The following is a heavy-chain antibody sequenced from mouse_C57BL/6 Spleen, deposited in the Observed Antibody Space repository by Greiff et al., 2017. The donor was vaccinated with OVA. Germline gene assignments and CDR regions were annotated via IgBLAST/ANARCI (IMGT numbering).Heavy chain of an antibody. CDR1: GFNIKDDY. Sequence: VQLKQSGAELVRPGASVKLSCTASGFNIKDDYMHWVKQRPEQGLEWIGWIDPENGDTEYASKFQGKATITADTSSNTDYLQLSSLTSEDTAVYYCTTDGYYSYWGQGTLVTVSA. CDR3: TTDGYYSY. V-gene: IGHV14-4*01. D-gene: IGHD2-3*01. CDR2: IDPENGDT. J-gene: IGHJ3*01.